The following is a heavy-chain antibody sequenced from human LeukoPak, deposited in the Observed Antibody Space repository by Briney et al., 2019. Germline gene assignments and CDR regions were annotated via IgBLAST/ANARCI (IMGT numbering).Heavy chain of an antibody. D-gene: IGHD3-10*01. J-gene: IGHJ4*02. CDR3: ARYMVRGVPFDY. V-gene: IGHV3-9*01. Sequence: GRSLRLSCAASGFTFDDYAMHWVRQAPGKGLEWVSGISWNSGSIGYADSVKGRFTISRDNAKNSLYLQMNSLRAEDTAVYYCARYMVRGVPFDYWGQGTLVTVSS. CDR2: ISWNSGSI. CDR1: GFTFDDYA.